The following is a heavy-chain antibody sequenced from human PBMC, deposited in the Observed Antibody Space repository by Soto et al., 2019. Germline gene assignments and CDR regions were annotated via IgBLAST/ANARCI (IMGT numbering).Heavy chain of an antibody. V-gene: IGHV3-23*01. D-gene: IGHD3-9*01. CDR2: ISGSGGST. CDR3: ANLQWPYDTVYYYYYGMDV. CDR1: GFTFSSYA. J-gene: IGHJ6*02. Sequence: GGSLRLSCAASGFTFSSYAMSWVRQAPGKGLEWVSAISGSGGSTYYADSVKGRFTISRDNSKNTLYLQMNSLRAEDTAVYYCANLQWPYDTVYYYYYGMDVWGQGTTVTVSS.